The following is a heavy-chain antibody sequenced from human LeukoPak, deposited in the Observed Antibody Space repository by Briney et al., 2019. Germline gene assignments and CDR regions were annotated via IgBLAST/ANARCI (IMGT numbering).Heavy chain of an antibody. Sequence: GASVKVSCKASGYTLTSYGMRWVRPAPGQGLEWMGLISAYNGNTNYAQKLQGRVTMTTDTSTSTAYMELRSLRSDDTAVYYCARDWGLGSGSLDYWGQGTLVTVSS. J-gene: IGHJ4*02. CDR1: GYTLTSYG. V-gene: IGHV1-18*04. CDR3: ARDWGLGSGSLDY. CDR2: ISAYNGNT. D-gene: IGHD3-10*01.